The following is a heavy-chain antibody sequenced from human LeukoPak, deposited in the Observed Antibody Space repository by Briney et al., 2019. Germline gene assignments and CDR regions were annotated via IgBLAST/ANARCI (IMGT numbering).Heavy chain of an antibody. CDR3: ARMKSGSYSFDY. CDR1: GFSFSSYW. CDR2: TKEDGSEK. D-gene: IGHD1-26*01. V-gene: IGHV3-7*01. Sequence: GGSLRLSCAASGFSFSSYWMSWVRQAPGKGLGWVAYTKEDGSEKYYVDSVKGRFTISRDNAKNSLYLQLSNLRAEDTAIYYCARMKSGSYSFDYWGQGTLVTVSS. J-gene: IGHJ4*02.